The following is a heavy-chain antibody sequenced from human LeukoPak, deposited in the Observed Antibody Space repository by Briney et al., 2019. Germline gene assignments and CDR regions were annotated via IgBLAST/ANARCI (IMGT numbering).Heavy chain of an antibody. J-gene: IGHJ4*02. CDR1: GFPLSSYS. V-gene: IGHV3-30*03. CDR2: ISYDGSEK. Sequence: GGSLRLSCAASGFPLSSYSINWVRQAPGKGLEWVALISYDGSEKSYADSVKGRFTISRHNTKNTLYLQINILRAEDTAVYYCARDLYSYGPFDYWGQGTLVTVSS. D-gene: IGHD5-18*01. CDR3: ARDLYSYGPFDY.